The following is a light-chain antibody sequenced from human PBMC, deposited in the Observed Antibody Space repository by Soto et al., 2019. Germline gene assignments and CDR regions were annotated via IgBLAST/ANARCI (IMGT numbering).Light chain of an antibody. J-gene: IGKJ1*01. V-gene: IGKV1-17*01. CDR2: AAS. CDR3: QQHYRTPT. CDR1: QGIRSA. Sequence: TQFRSALSGAVGDRVTVACRISQGIRSALGWYQQKPGKVPKLLIYAASTLQSGVPSRFSVCRSGRDFTVRISVLQVQDVGVYYSQQHYRTPTFGQGT.